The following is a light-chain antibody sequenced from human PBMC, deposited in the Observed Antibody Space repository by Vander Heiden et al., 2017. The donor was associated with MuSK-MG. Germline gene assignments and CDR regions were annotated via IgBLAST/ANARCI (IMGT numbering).Light chain of an antibody. CDR2: GAS. CDR3: QQYNNWP. V-gene: IGKV3-15*01. J-gene: IGKJ5*01. CDR1: QSVSSN. Sequence: EIVMTQSPATLSVSPGESATLSCRASQSVSSNLAWYQQKPGQAPRLLIYGASTRATGIPARFSGSGSGTEFTLTISSLQSEDFAVYYCQQYNNWPFGQGTRLEIK.